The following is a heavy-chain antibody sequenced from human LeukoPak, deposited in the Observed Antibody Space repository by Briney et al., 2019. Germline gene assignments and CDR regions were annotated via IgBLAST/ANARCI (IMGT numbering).Heavy chain of an antibody. CDR3: ARRGAATDAFDI. Sequence: GGSLRLSCAASGFMFDDYSMHWVRQAPGKGLEWVSLISWDGGSTHYADSVEGRFTISRDNSKNTLYLQMNSLRAEDTAVYYCARRGAATDAFDIWGQGTMVTVSS. D-gene: IGHD1-26*01. V-gene: IGHV3-43*01. CDR2: ISWDGGST. CDR1: GFMFDDYS. J-gene: IGHJ3*02.